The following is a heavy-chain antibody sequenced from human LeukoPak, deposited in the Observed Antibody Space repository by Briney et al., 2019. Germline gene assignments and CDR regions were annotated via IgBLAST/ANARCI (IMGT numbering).Heavy chain of an antibody. CDR2: ITGSGDNT. V-gene: IGHV3-23*01. J-gene: IGHJ3*02. Sequence: PGGSLRLSCAASGFSFGNYAMSWVRHSPGKGLEWVSAITGSGDNTYYADSVKGRFTISRDNSKNTLYLQMNSLRAEDTAVYSCAKDPPPTMVRPRDAFDIWGQGTMVTVSS. CDR3: AKDPPPTMVRPRDAFDI. D-gene: IGHD3-10*01. CDR1: GFSFGNYA.